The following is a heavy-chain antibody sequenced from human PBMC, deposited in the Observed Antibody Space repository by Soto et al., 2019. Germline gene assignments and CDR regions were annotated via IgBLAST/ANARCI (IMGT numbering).Heavy chain of an antibody. Sequence: SETLSLTCTVSVGSISSSSYYWGWIRQPPGKGLEWIGSIYYSGSTNYNPSLKSRVTISVDTSKNQFSLKLSSVTAADTAVYYCARVGRWLQMGTIYYYYGMDVWGQGTTVTVSS. CDR3: ARVGRWLQMGTIYYYYGMDV. V-gene: IGHV4-39*07. CDR1: VGSISSSSYY. D-gene: IGHD5-12*01. CDR2: IYYSGST. J-gene: IGHJ6*02.